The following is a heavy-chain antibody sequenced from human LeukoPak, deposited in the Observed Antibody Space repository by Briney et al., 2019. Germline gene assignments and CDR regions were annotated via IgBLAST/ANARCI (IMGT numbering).Heavy chain of an antibody. CDR1: RFTFSSFW. CDR3: ARVAAAGSFDY. J-gene: IGHJ4*02. Sequence: GGSLRLSCAASRFTFSSFWMHWVRQAPGKGLVWVSRINSDGSSAGYADSVKGRFTISRDNAKNSLYLQMNSLRAEDTAVYYCARVAAAGSFDYWGQGTLVTVSS. CDR2: INSDGSSA. V-gene: IGHV3-74*01. D-gene: IGHD6-13*01.